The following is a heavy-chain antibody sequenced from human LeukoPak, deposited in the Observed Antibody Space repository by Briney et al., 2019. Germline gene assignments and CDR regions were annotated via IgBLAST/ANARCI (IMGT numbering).Heavy chain of an antibody. D-gene: IGHD1-26*01. CDR3: ARTGRGSSSIDY. CDR2: INPSGGST. CDR1: GYTFTSYG. J-gene: IGHJ4*02. V-gene: IGHV1-46*01. Sequence: ASVKVSCKASGYTFTSYGISWVRQAPGQGLEWMGIINPSGGSTSYAQKFQGRVTMTRDMSTSTVYMELSSLRSEDTAVYYCARTGRGSSSIDYWGQGTLVTVSS.